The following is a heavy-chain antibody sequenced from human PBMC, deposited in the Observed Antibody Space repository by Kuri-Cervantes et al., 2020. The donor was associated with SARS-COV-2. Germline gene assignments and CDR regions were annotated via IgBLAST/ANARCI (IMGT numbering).Heavy chain of an antibody. CDR3: ATSLKSLAYCSGGSCYHIEY. CDR2: INPNSGGA. CDR1: GYTFTAYY. Sequence: ASVKVSCNASGYTFTAYYMHWLRQAPGQGLVWMGWINPNSGGANYAQKFQGRVIMTRDTSISTVYMDLSRLRSDDTALYYCATSLKSLAYCSGGSCYHIEYWGQGTLVTVSS. V-gene: IGHV1-2*02. D-gene: IGHD2-15*01. J-gene: IGHJ4*02.